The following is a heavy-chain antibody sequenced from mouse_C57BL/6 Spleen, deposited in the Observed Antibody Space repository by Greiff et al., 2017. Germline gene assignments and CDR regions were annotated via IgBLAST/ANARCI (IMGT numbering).Heavy chain of an antibody. D-gene: IGHD1-1*01. CDR2: IYPGSGST. CDR1: GYTFTSYW. Sequence: QVQLQQPGAELVKPGASVKMSCKASGYTFTSYWLTWVKQRPGQGLEWIGDIYPGSGSTNYNEKFKSKATLTVDTSSSTAYMQLSSLTSEDSAVYYCARWGLSTVVATLDYWGQGTTLTVSS. V-gene: IGHV1-55*01. CDR3: ARWGLSTVVATLDY. J-gene: IGHJ2*01.